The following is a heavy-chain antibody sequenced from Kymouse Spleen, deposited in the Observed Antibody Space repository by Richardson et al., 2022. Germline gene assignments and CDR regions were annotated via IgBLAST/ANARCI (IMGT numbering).Heavy chain of an antibody. CDR2: INHSGST. Sequence: QVQLQQWGAGLLKPSETLSLTCAVYGGSFSGYYWSWIRQPPGKGLEWIGEINHSGSTNYNPSLKSRVTISVDTSKNQFSLKLSSVTAADTAVYYCARLLWSPYYGMDVWGQGTTVTVSS. CDR1: GGSFSGYY. CDR3: ARLLWSPYYGMDV. J-gene: IGHJ6*02. V-gene: IGHV4-34*01. D-gene: IGHD3-10*01.